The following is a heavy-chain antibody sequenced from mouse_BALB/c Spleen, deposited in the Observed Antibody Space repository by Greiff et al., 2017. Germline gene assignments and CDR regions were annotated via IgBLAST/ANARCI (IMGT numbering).Heavy chain of an antibody. V-gene: IGHV2-9*02. D-gene: IGHD2-14*01. J-gene: IGHJ3*01. CDR1: GFSLTSYG. CDR3: ASYYRYDGPAWFAY. CDR2: IWAGGST. Sequence: VKLMESGPGLVAPSQSLSITCTVSGFSLTSYGVNWVRQPPGKGLEWLGVIWAGGSTNYNSALMSRLSISKDNSKSQVFLKMNSLQTDDTAMYYCASYYRYDGPAWFAYWGQGTLVTVSA.